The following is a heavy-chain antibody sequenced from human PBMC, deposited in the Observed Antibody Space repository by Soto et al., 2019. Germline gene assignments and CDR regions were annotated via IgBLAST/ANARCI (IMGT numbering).Heavy chain of an antibody. CDR2: INHSGST. CDR1: GGSFSGYY. V-gene: IGHV4-34*01. Sequence: SETLSLTCAVYGGSFSGYYWSWIRQPPGKGLEWIGEINHSGSTNYNPSLKSRVTISVDTSKKQFSLKLSSVTAADTAVYYCARDRRYYDFWSGYSKGVDYWGQGTMVTVYS. D-gene: IGHD3-3*01. CDR3: ARDRRYYDFWSGYSKGVDY. J-gene: IGHJ4*02.